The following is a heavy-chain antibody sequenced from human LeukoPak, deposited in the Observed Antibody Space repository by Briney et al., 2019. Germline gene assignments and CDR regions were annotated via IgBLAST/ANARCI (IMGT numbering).Heavy chain of an antibody. CDR2: IIPIFGTA. Sequence: ASVKVSCKASGGTFSSYAISWVRQAPGQGLEWMRGIIPIFGTADYAQKFQGRVTITADKSTSTAYLELSSLRSEDTAVYYCASGGLGYCSSTSCRRSYYYYGMDVWGKGTTVTVSS. CDR1: GGTFSSYA. CDR3: ASGGLGYCSSTSCRRSYYYYGMDV. V-gene: IGHV1-69*06. J-gene: IGHJ6*04. D-gene: IGHD2-2*01.